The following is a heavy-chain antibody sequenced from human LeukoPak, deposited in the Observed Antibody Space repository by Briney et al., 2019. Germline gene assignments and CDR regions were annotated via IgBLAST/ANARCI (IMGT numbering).Heavy chain of an antibody. D-gene: IGHD3-10*01. CDR1: GFTFSSYS. J-gene: IGHJ4*02. Sequence: GGSLRLSCAASGFTFSSYSMNWVRQAPGKWLEWVSYISSSSSTIYYADSVKGRFTISRDNAKNSLYLQMNSLRAEDTAVYYCARDRYYYGSGSSHDYWGQGTLVTVSS. V-gene: IGHV3-48*01. CDR2: ISSSSSTI. CDR3: ARDRYYYGSGSSHDY.